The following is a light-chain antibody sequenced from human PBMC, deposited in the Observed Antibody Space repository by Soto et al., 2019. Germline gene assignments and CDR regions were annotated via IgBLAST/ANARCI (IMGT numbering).Light chain of an antibody. Sequence: DIQMTQSPSSLSASVGDRVTTTCRASQSISSYLNWYQQKPGKAPKLLIYAASSLQSGVQSRFSGSGSGTDFTLTIRSLQPEDFATYYCKQSYSTPFTFGPGTKVDIK. CDR3: KQSYSTPFT. CDR1: QSISSY. V-gene: IGKV1-39*01. CDR2: AAS. J-gene: IGKJ3*01.